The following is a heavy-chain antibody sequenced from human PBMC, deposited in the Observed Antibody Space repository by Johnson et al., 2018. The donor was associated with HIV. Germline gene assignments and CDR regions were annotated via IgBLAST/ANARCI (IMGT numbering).Heavy chain of an antibody. V-gene: IGHV3-30-3*01. CDR3: AKDSPGEGDAFDI. J-gene: IGHJ3*02. D-gene: IGHD3-10*01. CDR2: ISYDGSNK. CDR1: GFTFSSYA. Sequence: QVQLVESGGGVVQPGRSLRLSCAASGFTFSSYAMHWVRQAPGKGLEWVAVISYDGSNKYYADSVKGRFTISRDNSKNTLYLQMNSLRAEDTAVYYCAKDSPGEGDAFDIWGQGTMVTVSS.